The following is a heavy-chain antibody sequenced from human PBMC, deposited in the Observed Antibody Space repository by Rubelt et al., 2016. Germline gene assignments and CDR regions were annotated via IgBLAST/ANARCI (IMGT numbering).Heavy chain of an antibody. J-gene: IGHJ3*02. CDR2: INSDGSST. Sequence: EVQLVESGGGLAQPGGSLRLSCAASGFTFGSYWMHWVRQAPGKGLVWVSRINSDGSSTSYADSVKGRFTISRDNAKNTLYLQMNSLGAEDTAVYYCARSGPDVVVPAAIRVEGDAFDIWGQGTMVTVSS. D-gene: IGHD2-2*02. CDR1: GFTFGSYW. CDR3: ARSGPDVVVPAAIRVEGDAFDI. V-gene: IGHV3-74*01.